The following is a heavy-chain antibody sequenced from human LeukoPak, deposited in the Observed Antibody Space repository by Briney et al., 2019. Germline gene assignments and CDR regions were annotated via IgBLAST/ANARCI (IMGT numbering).Heavy chain of an antibody. Sequence: PGGSLKLSCAASGFSFSGSAMHWVRQASGKGLEWIGRIRNKPNNYATAYAASVSGRFTISRDDSKVTAYLQMNSLKTEDTAVYYCTRGRDIIATKDHYYYYYGMDVWGHGTTVTVSS. CDR3: TRGRDIIATKDHYYYYYGMDV. V-gene: IGHV3-73*01. CDR1: GFSFSGSA. CDR2: IRNKPNNYAT. D-gene: IGHD5-12*01. J-gene: IGHJ6*02.